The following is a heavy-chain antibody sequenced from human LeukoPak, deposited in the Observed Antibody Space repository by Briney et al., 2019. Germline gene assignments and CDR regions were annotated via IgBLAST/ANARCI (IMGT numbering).Heavy chain of an antibody. J-gene: IGHJ6*02. V-gene: IGHV3-74*01. CDR3: ARDPVVPAALDV. CDR2: INDDGISA. Sequence: GGSLRLSCAASGFTLGNYWMHWVRQAPGKGLEWVARINDDGISASYADSVKGRFTISRDNAVNTVYLEMNSLRAEDTAVYYCARDPVVPAALDVWGQGTAVTVSS. D-gene: IGHD2-2*01. CDR1: GFTLGNYW.